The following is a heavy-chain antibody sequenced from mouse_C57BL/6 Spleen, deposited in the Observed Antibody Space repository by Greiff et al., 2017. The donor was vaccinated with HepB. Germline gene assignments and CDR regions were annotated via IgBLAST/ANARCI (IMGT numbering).Heavy chain of an antibody. CDR2: IYPGSGNT. V-gene: IGHV1-66*01. Sequence: QVQLQQSGPELVKPGASVKISCKASGYSFTSYYIHWVKQRPGQGLEWIGWIYPGSGNTKYNEKFKGKATLTADTSSSTAYMQLSSLTSEDSAVYYCARDTTVVATKGYFDVWGTGTTVTVSS. CDR3: ARDTTVVATKGYFDV. D-gene: IGHD1-1*01. CDR1: GYSFTSYY. J-gene: IGHJ1*03.